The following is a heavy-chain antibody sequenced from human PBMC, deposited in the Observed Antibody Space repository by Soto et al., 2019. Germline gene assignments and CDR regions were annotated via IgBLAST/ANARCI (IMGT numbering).Heavy chain of an antibody. D-gene: IGHD5-12*01. CDR1: GFTFSSYA. J-gene: IGHJ4*02. CDR3: SGYSGYDSSLGFDY. CDR2: ISGSGGST. V-gene: IGHV3-23*01. Sequence: GGSLRLSCAASGFTFSSYAMSWVRQAPGKGLEWVSAISGSGGSTYYADSVKGRFTISRDNSKNTLYLQMNSLRAEDTAVYYCSGYSGYDSSLGFDYWGQGTLVPSPQ.